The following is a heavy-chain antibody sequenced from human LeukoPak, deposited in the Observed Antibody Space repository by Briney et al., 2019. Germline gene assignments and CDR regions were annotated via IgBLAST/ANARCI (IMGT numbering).Heavy chain of an antibody. CDR3: AKAVDYYGSGSSYGY. CDR2: ISGSGGST. CDR1: GFSFSSYA. Sequence: GGSLRLSCAASGFSFSSYAMSWVRQAPGKGLEWVSAISGSGGSTYYADSVKGRFTISRDNSKNTLYLQMNSLRAEDTAVYYCAKAVDYYGSGSSYGYWGQGTLVTVSS. V-gene: IGHV3-23*01. J-gene: IGHJ4*02. D-gene: IGHD3-10*01.